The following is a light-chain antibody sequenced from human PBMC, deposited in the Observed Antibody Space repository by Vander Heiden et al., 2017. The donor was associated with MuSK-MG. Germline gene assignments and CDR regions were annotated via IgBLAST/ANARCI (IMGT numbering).Light chain of an antibody. CDR2: GAS. V-gene: IGKV3-20*01. CDR3: QQYVNSPRT. CDR1: QSLSNNY. Sequence: EIVLPQSPVTLSLSPGEGATLSCRASQSLSNNYLAWYQQKPGQAPRLLIYGASNRATGIPDRFSGSGSGTDFTLTISRLEPEDFAVYFCQQYVNSPRTFGHGTRVAV. J-gene: IGKJ1*01.